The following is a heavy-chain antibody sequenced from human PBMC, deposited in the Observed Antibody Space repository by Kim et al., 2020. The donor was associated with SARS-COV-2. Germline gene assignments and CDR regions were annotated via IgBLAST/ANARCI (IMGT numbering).Heavy chain of an antibody. Sequence: GGSLRLSCAASGFTFSSYWMHWVRQVPGKGLVWVSRIDSDGSSTSYADSVKGRFTISSDNAKNTLYLQMNSLTAEDTAVYLCARDHVPLYNYYYGMDVWGQGTAVTVSS. J-gene: IGHJ6*02. V-gene: IGHV3-74*01. CDR3: ARDHVPLYNYYYGMDV. CDR1: GFTFSSYW. CDR2: IDSDGSST. D-gene: IGHD2-2*01.